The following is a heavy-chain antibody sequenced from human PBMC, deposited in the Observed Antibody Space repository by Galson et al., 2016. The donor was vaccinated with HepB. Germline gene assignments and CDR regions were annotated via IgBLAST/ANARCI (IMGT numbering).Heavy chain of an antibody. V-gene: IGHV1-3*01. CDR2: INDGNGTT. D-gene: IGHD1-7*01. Sequence: SVKVSCKASGYTFTSYAMHWVRQAPGQRLEWMGWINDGNGTTYYSHKFQGRVTITRDTSASTTYMDLSNLRSEDTAVYYCASVAGTTRGMDVWGQRATGTVSS. CDR3: ASVAGTTRGMDV. J-gene: IGHJ6*02. CDR1: GYTFTSYA.